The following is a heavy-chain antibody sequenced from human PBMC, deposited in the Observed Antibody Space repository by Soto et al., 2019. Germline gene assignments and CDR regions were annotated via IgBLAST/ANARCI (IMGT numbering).Heavy chain of an antibody. Sequence: ASVKVSCKASGYTFTSYPMHWVRQAPGQGLEWMGWINAGNGDTKYSQKFQGRVTITRDTSANTAYMELSSLRSEDTAVFYCARDWTHYDSSGPGDYWGQGTLVTDSS. CDR1: GYTFTSYP. V-gene: IGHV1-3*01. CDR3: ARDWTHYDSSGPGDY. CDR2: INAGNGDT. D-gene: IGHD3-22*01. J-gene: IGHJ4*02.